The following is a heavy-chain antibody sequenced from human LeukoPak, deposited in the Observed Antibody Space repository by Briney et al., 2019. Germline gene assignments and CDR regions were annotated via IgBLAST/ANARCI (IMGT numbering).Heavy chain of an antibody. CDR1: GYSIRIGYY. CDR2: IYHSGST. Sequence: PSETPSLTCTVSGYSIRIGYYWGWIRQPPGKGLEWIGSIYHSGSTYYNPSLQSRVTMSVDTSKNQFSLKLSSVTAADTAVYYCARVTGYMTEDYFDYWGQGTLITVSS. V-gene: IGHV4-38-2*02. J-gene: IGHJ4*02. CDR3: ARVTGYMTEDYFDY. D-gene: IGHD6-13*01.